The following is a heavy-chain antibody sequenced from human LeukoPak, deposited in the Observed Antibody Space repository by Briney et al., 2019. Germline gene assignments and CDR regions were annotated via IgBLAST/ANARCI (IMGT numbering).Heavy chain of an antibody. CDR1: GGSISSTNSY. Sequence: PSETLSLTCTVSGGSISSTNSYWGWVRQSPRTGLEWLGNIYSSGSTYYNPSLKSRVTISIDTSENQFSLKLTSVTAADTAVYYCARKREGPTTGIDYWGQGTLVTVSS. D-gene: IGHD1-26*01. J-gene: IGHJ4*02. V-gene: IGHV4-39*07. CDR3: ARKREGPTTGIDY. CDR2: IYSSGST.